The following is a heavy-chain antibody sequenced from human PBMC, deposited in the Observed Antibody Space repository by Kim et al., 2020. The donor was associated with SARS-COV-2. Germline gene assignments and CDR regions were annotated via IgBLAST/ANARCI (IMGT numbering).Heavy chain of an antibody. CDR1: GYTFTSYG. Sequence: ASVKVSCKASGYTFTSYGISWVRQAPGQGLEWMGWISAYNGNTNYAQKLQGRVTMTTDTSTSTAYMELRSLRSDDTAVYYCARDRGMGVVPAAMAPRYYYYGMDVWGQGTTVTVSS. CDR3: ARDRGMGVVPAAMAPRYYYYGMDV. CDR2: ISAYNGNT. V-gene: IGHV1-18*01. J-gene: IGHJ6*02. D-gene: IGHD2-2*01.